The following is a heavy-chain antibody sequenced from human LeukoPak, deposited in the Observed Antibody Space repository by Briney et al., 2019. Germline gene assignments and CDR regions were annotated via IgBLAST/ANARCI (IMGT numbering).Heavy chain of an antibody. CDR1: GGSISSYY. CDR2: IYYSGST. Sequence: SETLSLTCTVSGGSISSYYWSWIRQPPGKGLEWIGYIYYSGSTSYNPSLKSRVTISVDTSKNQFSLKLSSVTAADTAVYYCARDRNDLGEPDAFDIWGQGTMVTVSS. V-gene: IGHV4-59*01. J-gene: IGHJ3*02. CDR3: ARDRNDLGEPDAFDI. D-gene: IGHD3-10*01.